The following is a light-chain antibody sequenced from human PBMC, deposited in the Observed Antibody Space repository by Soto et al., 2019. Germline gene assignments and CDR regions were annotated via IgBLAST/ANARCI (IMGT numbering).Light chain of an antibody. CDR1: TSNIGSNS. CDR3: AAWDDSLTAVI. CDR2: SSD. Sequence: QSVLTQPPSASGTPGQRVTISCSGSTSNIGSNSVNWYQQLPGTAPKLLLYSSDRRPSGVPDRFSGSKSGTSASLAITGLQPEDEADYYCAAWDDSLTAVIFGGGTQLTVL. V-gene: IGLV1-44*01. J-gene: IGLJ2*01.